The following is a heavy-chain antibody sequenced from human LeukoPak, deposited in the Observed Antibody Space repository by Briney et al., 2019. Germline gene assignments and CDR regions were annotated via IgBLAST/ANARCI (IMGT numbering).Heavy chain of an antibody. D-gene: IGHD5-18*01. CDR1: GGSISSYY. CDR3: ARSVLGYSYGLHIDY. V-gene: IGHV4-59*01. Sequence: PSETLSLTCTVSGGSISSYYWSWIRQSPGEGLEWIGYIHYRGSTNYNPSLKSRVTISVDTSKNQSSLKLSSLTAADTAVYYCARSVLGYSYGLHIDYGGQGTLVTVSS. CDR2: IHYRGST. J-gene: IGHJ4*02.